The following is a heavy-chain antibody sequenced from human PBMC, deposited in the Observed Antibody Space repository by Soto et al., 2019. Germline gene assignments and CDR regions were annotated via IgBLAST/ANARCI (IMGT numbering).Heavy chain of an antibody. Sequence: QVQLVQSGAEVKKPGASVKVSCKASGYTFTSYAMHWVRQAPGQRLEWMGWINAGNGNTKYSQKVQGRVTITRDTSESTAYMELSSLRSEDTAVYYCAGPMVRGVIITFDAFDIWGQGTMVTVSS. V-gene: IGHV1-3*01. D-gene: IGHD3-10*01. CDR3: AGPMVRGVIITFDAFDI. CDR1: GYTFTSYA. CDR2: INAGNGNT. J-gene: IGHJ3*02.